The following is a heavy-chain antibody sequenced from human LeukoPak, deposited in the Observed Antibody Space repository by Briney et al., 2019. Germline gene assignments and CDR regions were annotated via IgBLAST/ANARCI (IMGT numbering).Heavy chain of an antibody. V-gene: IGHV4-38-2*01. CDR2: IYHSGST. Sequence: KPSETLSLTCAVSGYSISSGYYWGWIRQPPGKGLEWIGSIYHSGSTYYNPSLKSRVTISVDTSKNQFSLKLSSVTAADTAVYYCARHLPDRLGNWFDPWGQGTLVTVSS. CDR3: ARHLPDRLGNWFDP. CDR1: GYSISSGYY. D-gene: IGHD3-16*01. J-gene: IGHJ5*02.